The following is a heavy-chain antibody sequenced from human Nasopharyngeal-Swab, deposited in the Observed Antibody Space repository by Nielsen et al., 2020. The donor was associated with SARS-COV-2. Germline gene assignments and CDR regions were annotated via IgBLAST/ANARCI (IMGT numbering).Heavy chain of an antibody. D-gene: IGHD4-17*01. CDR1: GYSFTSYW. V-gene: IGHV5-51*01. Sequence: GESLKISCKGSGYSFTSYWIGWVRQMPGKGPEWMGIIYPGDSDTRYSPSFQGQVTISADKSISTAYLQWSSLKASDTAMYYCARRVTTSYYYYYGMDVWGQGTTVTVSS. CDR2: IYPGDSDT. CDR3: ARRVTTSYYYYYGMDV. J-gene: IGHJ6*02.